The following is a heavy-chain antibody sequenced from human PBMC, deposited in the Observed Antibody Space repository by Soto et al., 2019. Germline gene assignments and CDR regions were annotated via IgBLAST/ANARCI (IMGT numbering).Heavy chain of an antibody. CDR1: GGSISSSSYY. V-gene: IGHV4-39*01. CDR2: IYYSGST. Sequence: SETLSLTCTVSGGSISSSSYYWGWIRQPPGKGLEWIGSIYYSGSTDYNPSLKSRVIISVDTSKNQFSLNLSSVTAADTAVYFCARRRVVPTTNYYYMDVWGKGTTVTVSS. CDR3: ARRRVVPTTNYYYMDV. D-gene: IGHD2-15*01. J-gene: IGHJ6*03.